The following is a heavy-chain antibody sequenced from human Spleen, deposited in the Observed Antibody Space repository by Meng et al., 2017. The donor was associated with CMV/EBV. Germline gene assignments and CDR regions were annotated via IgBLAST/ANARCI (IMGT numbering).Heavy chain of an antibody. CDR1: GASIRNYY. D-gene: IGHD6-6*01. Sequence: SETLSLTCTVSGASIRNYYWSWIRQPPGKGLEWIGYIYYSGSANYNSSLESRVTISVDTSKNQFSLKLSSVTAADTAVYYCARGIAARTRGAFDIWGQGTMVTVSS. CDR2: IYYSGSA. J-gene: IGHJ3*02. CDR3: ARGIAARTRGAFDI. V-gene: IGHV4-59*01.